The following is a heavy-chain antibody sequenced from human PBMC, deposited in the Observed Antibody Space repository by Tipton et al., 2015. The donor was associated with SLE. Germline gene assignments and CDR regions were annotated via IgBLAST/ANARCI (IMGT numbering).Heavy chain of an antibody. CDR2: IYHSGSA. CDR3: ARLGPTILDYFDY. CDR1: GYSISSGFY. J-gene: IGHJ4*02. V-gene: IGHV4-38-2*02. Sequence: TLSLTCSVSGYSISSGFYWGWIRQPPGKGLEWIGSIYHSGSADYNPSLESRVTILVDTSQNEFSLKLSSMTAADTAMYYCARLGPTILDYFDYWGQGALVTVSS. D-gene: IGHD1-26*01.